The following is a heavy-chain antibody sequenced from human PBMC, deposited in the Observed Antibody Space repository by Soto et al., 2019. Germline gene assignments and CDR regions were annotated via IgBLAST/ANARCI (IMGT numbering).Heavy chain of an antibody. J-gene: IGHJ6*02. CDR1: DDSSSSYK. D-gene: IGHD3-10*01. Sequence: QVQLQESGPGLVKPSETLSLTCTVSDDSSSSYKWSWIRQPPGRRLEWIGYIDSNGGTSYNPSLQSRVTISIDTSTKHFSRKLSSVTTADTAVYYCVRQGFGRIHGLVDVWGQGTTVTVSS. CDR2: IDSNGGT. CDR3: VRQGFGRIHGLVDV. V-gene: IGHV4-59*08.